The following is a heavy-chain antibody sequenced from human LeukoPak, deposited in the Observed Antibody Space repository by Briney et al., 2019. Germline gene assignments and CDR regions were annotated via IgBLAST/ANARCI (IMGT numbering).Heavy chain of an antibody. CDR1: GFTFSSYG. CDR3: AKRSDYGNDGNYFDS. CDR2: ISGRDTNT. Sequence: GGSLRLSCAASGFTFSSYGMSWGRQAPGKGLEWVSAISGRDTNTYYADSVEGRFTISRDNSKSTLYLQMNSLRAEDTAVYYCAKRSDYGNDGNYFDSWGQGTPVTVSS. J-gene: IGHJ4*02. D-gene: IGHD4-17*01. V-gene: IGHV3-23*01.